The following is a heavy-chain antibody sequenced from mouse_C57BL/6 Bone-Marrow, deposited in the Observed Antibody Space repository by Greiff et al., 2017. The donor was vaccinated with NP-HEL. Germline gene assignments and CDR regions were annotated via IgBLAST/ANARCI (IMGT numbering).Heavy chain of an antibody. CDR3: ARERGNYFYAMDY. CDR1: GYTFTSYW. V-gene: IGHV1-55*01. CDR2: IYPGSGST. J-gene: IGHJ4*01. Sequence: VQLQQPGAELVKPGASVKMSCKASGYTFTSYWITWVKQRPGQGLEWIGDIYPGSGSTNYNEKFKSKATLTVDTSSSTAYMQLSSLTSEDSAVYYCARERGNYFYAMDYWGQGTSVTVSS. D-gene: IGHD2-1*01.